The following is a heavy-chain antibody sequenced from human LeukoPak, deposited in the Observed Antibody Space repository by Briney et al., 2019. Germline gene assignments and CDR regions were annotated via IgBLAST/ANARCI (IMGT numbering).Heavy chain of an antibody. D-gene: IGHD5-18*01. CDR3: AKEKVPDSYGSFLTNWFDP. J-gene: IGHJ5*02. V-gene: IGHV3-30*18. CDR2: ISYDGSNK. CDR1: GFTFSSYG. Sequence: QPGGSLRLSCAASGFTFSSYGMHWVRQAPGKGLEWVAVISYDGSNKYYADSVKGRFTISRDNSKNTLYLQMNSLRAEDTAVYYCAKEKVPDSYGSFLTNWFDPWGQGTLVTVSS.